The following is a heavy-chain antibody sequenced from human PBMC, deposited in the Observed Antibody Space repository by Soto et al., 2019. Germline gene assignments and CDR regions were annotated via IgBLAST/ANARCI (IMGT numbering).Heavy chain of an antibody. CDR1: GFTFSSYA. D-gene: IGHD3-22*01. CDR3: AREFLLPYWRAFDI. CDR2: ISYDGSNK. J-gene: IGHJ3*02. Sequence: VQLVESGGGVVQPGRSLRLSCAASGFTFSSYAMHWVRQAPGKGLEWVAVISYDGSNKYYADSVKGRFTISRDNSKNTLYLQMNSLRAEDTAVYYCAREFLLPYWRAFDIWGQGTMVTVSS. V-gene: IGHV3-30-3*01.